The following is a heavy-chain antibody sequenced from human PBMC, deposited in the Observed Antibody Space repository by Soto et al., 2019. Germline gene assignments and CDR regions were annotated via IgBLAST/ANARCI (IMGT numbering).Heavy chain of an antibody. CDR2: ISYSGDT. CDR3: ARHPTVTEYYFDY. CDR1: GGSLSSGGYY. Sequence: PSETLSLTCSVSGGSLSSGGYYWSWIRQYPGKGLEWVGYISYSGDTHYNPSLKSRVTISVDTSKNQFSLKLSSVTAADTAVYYCARHPTVTEYYFDYWGQGTLVTVSS. J-gene: IGHJ4*02. V-gene: IGHV4-61*08. D-gene: IGHD4-17*01.